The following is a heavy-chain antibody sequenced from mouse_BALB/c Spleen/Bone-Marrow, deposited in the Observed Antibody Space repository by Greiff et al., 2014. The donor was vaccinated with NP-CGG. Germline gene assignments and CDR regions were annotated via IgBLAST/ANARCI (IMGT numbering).Heavy chain of an antibody. J-gene: IGHJ4*01. V-gene: IGHV1-15*01. CDR1: GYTFTDCE. CDR2: IDPETGGT. Sequence: QVHVKQSGAELVRPGASVALSCKASGYTFTDCEMHWVKQTPVHGLEWIGAIDPETGGTAYNQKFKGKATLTADKSSSTAYMELRSLTSEDSAVYYCTRSLYGNYVMDFWGQGTSVTVSS. CDR3: TRSLYGNYVMDF. D-gene: IGHD2-1*01.